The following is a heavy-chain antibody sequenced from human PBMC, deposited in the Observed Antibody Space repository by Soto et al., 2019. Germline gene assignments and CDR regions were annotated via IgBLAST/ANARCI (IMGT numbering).Heavy chain of an antibody. CDR3: ANPSAFEAWGYFYYGMDV. CDR2: IIPIFGTA. D-gene: IGHD3-16*01. CDR1: GGTFSSYA. Sequence: ASVKVSCTASGGTFSSYAISWVRQAPGQGLEWMGGIIPIFGTANYAQKLQGRVTITADESTRTAYMELSSLRSEDTSVYYCANPSAFEAWGYFYYGMDVWGQGTRASV. J-gene: IGHJ6*02. V-gene: IGHV1-69*13.